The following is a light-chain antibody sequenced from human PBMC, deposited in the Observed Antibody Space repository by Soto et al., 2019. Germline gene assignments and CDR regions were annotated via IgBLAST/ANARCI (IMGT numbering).Light chain of an antibody. J-gene: IGKJ5*01. CDR1: QSVSSSY. CDR3: QHFGGTTFT. CDR2: GAS. V-gene: IGKV3-20*01. Sequence: EIVFTRSPGTLSLSPGEGANLSCRASQSVSSSYIAWYQQRPGQTPSLLIYGASTRATGIPDRFSGSVYGTHFNLTISRLETGDFAVYYCQHFGGTTFTFGQGTRLEIK.